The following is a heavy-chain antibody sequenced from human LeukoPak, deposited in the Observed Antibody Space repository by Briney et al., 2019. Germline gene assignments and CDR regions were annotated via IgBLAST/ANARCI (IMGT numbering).Heavy chain of an antibody. V-gene: IGHV3-66*01. CDR2: IYSGGAT. J-gene: IGHJ4*02. CDR3: ARDPPAVAANTYG. CDR1: GFTVSNNY. D-gene: IGHD6-6*01. Sequence: GGSLRLSCAASGFTVSNNYMRWVRQAPGKGLEWVSLIYSGGATFYADAVKGRFTISRDGSKNTLNLQMNSLRAEDTAVYYCARDPPAVAANTYGWGQGTLVTVSS.